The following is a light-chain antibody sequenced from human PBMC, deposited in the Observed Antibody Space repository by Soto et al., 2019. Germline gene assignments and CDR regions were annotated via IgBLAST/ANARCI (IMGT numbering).Light chain of an antibody. V-gene: IGKV1-5*01. CDR1: QSIGSW. J-gene: IGKJ1*01. CDR3: QQYNSYSRT. CDR2: DAS. Sequence: DIQITQSPSTLSASVGDRVTITCRASQSIGSWLAWYQQKPGKAPKLLICDASSLESGVPSRFSGSGSGTEFTLTISSLQPDDFATYYCQQYNSYSRTFGQGTKVDIK.